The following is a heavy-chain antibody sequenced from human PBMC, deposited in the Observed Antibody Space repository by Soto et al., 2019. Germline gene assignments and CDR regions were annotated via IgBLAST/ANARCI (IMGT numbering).Heavy chain of an antibody. CDR1: GFDFSNSW. D-gene: IGHD2-15*01. V-gene: IGHV3-74*01. CDR3: AKDTAYAMDV. J-gene: IGHJ6*02. Sequence: EVQLAESGGGLVQPGGSLRLSCAASGFDFSNSWIHWVRQGPGKGLVWVSHINSDGSGTTYADSVKGRVNISRDNAKNTVYLQMNSLRAEDTAVYYCAKDTAYAMDVWGQGTTVTVSS. CDR2: INSDGSGT.